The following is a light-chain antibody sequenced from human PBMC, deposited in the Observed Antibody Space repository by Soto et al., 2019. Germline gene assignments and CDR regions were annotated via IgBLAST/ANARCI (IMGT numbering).Light chain of an antibody. J-gene: IGLJ3*02. Sequence: QSVLTQPPSASGTPGQRVTISCSGSRSNIGSNAVSWYQQLPGTAPKLLIYNNNQRPSGVPSRFSGSKYGTSASLAISGRQSEDEAADYCAAWDDSLNARVVFGGGTKLTVL. CDR1: RSNIGSNA. V-gene: IGLV1-44*01. CDR3: AAWDDSLNARVV. CDR2: NNN.